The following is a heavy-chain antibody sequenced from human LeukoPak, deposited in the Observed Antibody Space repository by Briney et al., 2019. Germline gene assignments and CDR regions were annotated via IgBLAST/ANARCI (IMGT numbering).Heavy chain of an antibody. CDR2: IIPILGIA. D-gene: IGHD5-18*01. J-gene: IGHJ5*02. Sequence: GASVKVSCKASGGTFSSYTISWVRQAPGQGLEWMGRIIPILGIANYAQKFQGRVTITADKSTSTAYMELSSLRSEDTAVYYCTRGGRRDTAMAIRTEWFDPWGQGTLVTVSS. CDR1: GGTFSSYT. V-gene: IGHV1-69*02. CDR3: TRGGRRDTAMAIRTEWFDP.